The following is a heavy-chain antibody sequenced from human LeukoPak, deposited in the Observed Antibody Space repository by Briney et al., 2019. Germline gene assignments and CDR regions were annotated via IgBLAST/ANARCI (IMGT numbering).Heavy chain of an antibody. D-gene: IGHD3-3*01. CDR1: GGSFSGYY. J-gene: IGHJ5*02. CDR2: INHSGST. V-gene: IGHV4-34*01. Sequence: SETLSLTCAVYGGSFSGYYWSWIRQPPGKGLEWIGEINHSGSTNYNPSLKSRVTISVDTSKDQFSLKLSSVTAADTAVYYCARGPLYYDFWSGYTYNWFDPWGQGTLVTVSS. CDR3: ARGPLYYDFWSGYTYNWFDP.